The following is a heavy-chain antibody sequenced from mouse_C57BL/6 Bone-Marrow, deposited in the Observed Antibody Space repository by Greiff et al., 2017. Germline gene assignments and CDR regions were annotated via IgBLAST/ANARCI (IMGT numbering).Heavy chain of an antibody. CDR2: IWSGGST. CDR1: GFSLTSYG. D-gene: IGHD1-1*01. Sequence: VKVVESGPGLVQPSQSLSITCTVSGFSLTSYGVHWVRQSPGKGLEWLGVIWSGGSTDYNAAFISRLSISKDNSKSQVFFKMNSRQADDTAIYYCARNPRIYGSSYRYVDVWGTGTTVTVSS. V-gene: IGHV2-2*01. CDR3: ARNPRIYGSSYRYVDV. J-gene: IGHJ1*03.